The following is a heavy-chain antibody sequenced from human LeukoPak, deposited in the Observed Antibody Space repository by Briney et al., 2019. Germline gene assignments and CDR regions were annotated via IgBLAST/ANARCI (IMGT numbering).Heavy chain of an antibody. CDR3: ARIAVPAAIAPLFDY. CDR1: GYTFTSYG. Sequence: ASVKVSCKASGYTFTSYGISWVRQAPGQGLESMAWIRTYNGNKNYAQKVQGSVTMATDTSNSTAYMERGSLRSDATAVYYCARIAVPAAIAPLFDYWGQGTLGTVSS. D-gene: IGHD2-2*02. V-gene: IGHV1-18*01. CDR2: IRTYNGNK. J-gene: IGHJ4*02.